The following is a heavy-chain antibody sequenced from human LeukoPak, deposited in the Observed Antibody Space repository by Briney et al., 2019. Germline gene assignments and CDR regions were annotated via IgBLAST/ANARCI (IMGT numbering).Heavy chain of an antibody. V-gene: IGHV3-23*01. D-gene: IGHD3-16*02. J-gene: IGHJ4*02. CDR2: ISGSGGST. Sequence: GGSLRLSCAASGFTFSSYAMSWVRQAPGRGLEWVSAISGSGGSTYYADSVKGRFTISRDNSKNTLYLQMNSLRAEDTAVYYCATTFGGLRLGELSSDYWGQGTLVTVSS. CDR3: ATTFGGLRLGELSSDY. CDR1: GFTFSSYA.